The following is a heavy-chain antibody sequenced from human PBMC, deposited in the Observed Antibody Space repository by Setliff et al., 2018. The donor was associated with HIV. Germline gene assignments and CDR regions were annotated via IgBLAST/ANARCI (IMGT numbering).Heavy chain of an antibody. CDR2: ISGSGYIT. Sequence: QTGGSLRLSCAASGFTFSSYAMTWVRQVPGKGLEWVSVISGSGYITYYRESVKGRFTVSRDNSNNTVYLQMNSLRAEDTAMYYCAKTQTVITVYGPFDSWGQGTQVTVSS. D-gene: IGHD4-4*01. CDR1: GFTFSSYA. J-gene: IGHJ4*02. V-gene: IGHV3-23*01. CDR3: AKTQTVITVYGPFDS.